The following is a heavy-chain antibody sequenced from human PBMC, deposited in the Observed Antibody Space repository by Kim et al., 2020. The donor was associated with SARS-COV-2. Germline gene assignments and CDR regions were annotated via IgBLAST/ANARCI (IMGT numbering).Heavy chain of an antibody. CDR1: GYTFSSYA. D-gene: IGHD1-1*01. Sequence: SVKVSCKASGYTFSSYAISWVRQAPGQGLEWMGGIIPIFGTANYAQKFQGRVTITADTSTSTAYMELSSLRSDDTAVYYCATERIGAFVIWGQGTMVTVSA. CDR2: IIPIFGTA. CDR3: ATERIGAFVI. V-gene: IGHV1-69*06. J-gene: IGHJ3*02.